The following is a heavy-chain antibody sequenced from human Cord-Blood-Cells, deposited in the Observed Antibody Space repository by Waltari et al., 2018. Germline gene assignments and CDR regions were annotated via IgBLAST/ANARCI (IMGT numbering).Heavy chain of an antibody. CDR2: IYYSGST. CDR3: AREYGSGSYYDY. V-gene: IGHV4-31*03. J-gene: IGHJ4*02. Sequence: QVQLQESGPGLVKPSQTLSLTCPVPGGSISSGGYYWSWLRQHPGKGLEWIGYIYYSGSTYYNPSLKSRVTISVDTSKNQFSLKLSSVTAADTAVYYCAREYGSGSYYDYWGQGTLVTVSS. CDR1: GGSISSGGYY. D-gene: IGHD3-10*01.